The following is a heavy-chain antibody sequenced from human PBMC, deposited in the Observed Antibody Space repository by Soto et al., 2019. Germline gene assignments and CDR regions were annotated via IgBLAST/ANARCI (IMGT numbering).Heavy chain of an antibody. Sequence: ASVKVSCKASGYTFTSYAMHWVRQAPGQRLEWMGWINAGNGNTKYPQKFQGRVTITRDTSASTAYMELSSLRSEDTAVYYCASVSPSIAVAGPHDYWGQGTLVTVSS. CDR2: INAGNGNT. V-gene: IGHV1-3*01. CDR1: GYTFTSYA. D-gene: IGHD6-19*01. J-gene: IGHJ4*02. CDR3: ASVSPSIAVAGPHDY.